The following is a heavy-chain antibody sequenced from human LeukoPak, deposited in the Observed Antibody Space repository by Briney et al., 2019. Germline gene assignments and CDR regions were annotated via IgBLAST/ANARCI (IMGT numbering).Heavy chain of an antibody. CDR3: AREVVAATSFDY. V-gene: IGHV4-39*02. D-gene: IGHD2-15*01. J-gene: IGHJ4*02. Sequence: PSETLSLTCTVSGGSISSSSYYWGWIRQPPGKGLEWIGSIYYSGSTYYNRSLKSRVTISVDTSKNQFSLKLSSVTAADTAVYYCAREVVAATSFDYWGQGTLVTVSS. CDR1: GGSISSSSYY. CDR2: IYYSGST.